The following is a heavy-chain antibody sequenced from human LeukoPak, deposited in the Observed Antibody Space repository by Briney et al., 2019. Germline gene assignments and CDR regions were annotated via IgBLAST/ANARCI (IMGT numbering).Heavy chain of an antibody. CDR2: IYYSGST. V-gene: IGHV4-31*03. J-gene: IGHJ4*02. Sequence: TLCLTCTVCGGSISSGGYYWSWNRQHPGKGLEWIGYIYYSGSTYYNPSLKSRVTISVDTSKNQFSLKLSSVTAADTAVYYCASRYDFWSGHRTTSDYWGQGTLVTVSS. CDR1: GGSISSGGYY. CDR3: ASRYDFWSGHRTTSDY. D-gene: IGHD3-3*01.